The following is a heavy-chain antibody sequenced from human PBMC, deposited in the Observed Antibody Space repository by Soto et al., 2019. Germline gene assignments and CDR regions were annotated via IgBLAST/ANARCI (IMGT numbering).Heavy chain of an antibody. V-gene: IGHV1-3*01. CDR3: ASSHLNYYYYYGMDV. CDR2: INAGNGNT. J-gene: IGHJ6*02. Sequence: GASVKVSCKASGYTFTSYAMHWVRQAPGQRLEWMGWINAGNGNTEYSQKFQGRVTITRDTSASTAYMELSSLRSEDTAVYYCASSHLNYYYYYGMDVWGQGTTVIVSS. D-gene: IGHD3-3*02. CDR1: GYTFTSYA.